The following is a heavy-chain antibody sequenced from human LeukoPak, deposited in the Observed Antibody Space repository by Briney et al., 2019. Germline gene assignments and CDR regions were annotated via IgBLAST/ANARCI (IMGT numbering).Heavy chain of an antibody. Sequence: PSQTLSLTCAVSGASISSGGYSWSWIRQPPGKGLEWIGYMYYSGSTYYNPSLKSRVTISVDKSKNQFSLKLSSVTAADTAVYYCASLTTVTFDYWGQGTLVTVSS. CDR3: ASLTTVTFDY. CDR2: MYYSGST. CDR1: GASISSGGYS. J-gene: IGHJ4*02. V-gene: IGHV4-30-4*07. D-gene: IGHD4-17*01.